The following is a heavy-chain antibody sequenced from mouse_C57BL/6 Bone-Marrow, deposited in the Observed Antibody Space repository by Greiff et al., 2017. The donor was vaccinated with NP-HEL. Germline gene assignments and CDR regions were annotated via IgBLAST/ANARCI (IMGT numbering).Heavy chain of an antibody. CDR3: AREDSSGYEVDYAMDY. CDR2: ISYDGSN. CDR1: GYSITSGYY. D-gene: IGHD3-2*02. J-gene: IGHJ4*01. Sequence: DVQLQESGPGLVKPSQSLSLTCSVTGYSITSGYYWNWIRQFPGNKLEWMGYISYDGSNNYNPSLKNRISITRDTSKNQFFLKLNSVTTEDTATYYCAREDSSGYEVDYAMDYWGQGTSVTVSS. V-gene: IGHV3-6*01.